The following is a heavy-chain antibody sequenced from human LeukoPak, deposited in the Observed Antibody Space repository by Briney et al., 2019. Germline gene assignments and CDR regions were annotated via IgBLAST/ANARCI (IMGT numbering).Heavy chain of an antibody. J-gene: IGHJ4*02. CDR3: AREYSYGYFDY. D-gene: IGHD5-18*01. Sequence: SETLSLTCTVSGGSVSSGSYYWSWIRQPPGKGLEWTGYIYYSGSTNYNPSLKSRATISVDASKNHFSLKLSSVTAADTAMYYCAREYSYGYFDYWGQGTLVTVSS. CDR1: GGSVSSGSYY. CDR2: IYYSGST. V-gene: IGHV4-61*03.